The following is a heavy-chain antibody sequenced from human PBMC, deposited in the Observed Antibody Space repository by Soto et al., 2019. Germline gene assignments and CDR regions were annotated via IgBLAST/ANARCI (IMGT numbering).Heavy chain of an antibody. CDR3: ARAGFLTFTSFYYMDV. V-gene: IGHV1-69*18. Sequence: QVQLVQSGAEVKTPGSSVKVSCKASGCTFSSYSINWVRQAPGQGLEWMGRLIPMFGTTDYAQRFQGRVTCPAAESSSTATMEGTNRTSEDTAVYYVARAGFLTFTSFYYMDVWGQGPTVTVSS. CDR2: LIPMFGTT. CDR1: GCTFSSYS. J-gene: IGHJ6*03. D-gene: IGHD3-3*01.